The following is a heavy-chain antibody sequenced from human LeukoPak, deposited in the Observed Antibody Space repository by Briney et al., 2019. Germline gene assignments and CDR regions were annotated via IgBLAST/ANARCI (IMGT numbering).Heavy chain of an antibody. Sequence: GGSLRLSCAASGFTFSSYGMHWVRQAPGKGLEWVAVIWYDGSNKYYADSVKGRFTISRDNSKNTLYLQMNSLRAEDTAVYYCAKDRESNIVLVPAAVDYWGQGTLVTVSS. CDR3: AKDRESNIVLVPAAVDY. D-gene: IGHD2-2*01. V-gene: IGHV3-33*06. CDR1: GFTFSSYG. J-gene: IGHJ4*02. CDR2: IWYDGSNK.